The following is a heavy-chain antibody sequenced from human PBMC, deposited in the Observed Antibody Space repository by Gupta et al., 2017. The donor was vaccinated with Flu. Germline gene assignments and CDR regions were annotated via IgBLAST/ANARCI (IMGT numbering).Heavy chain of an antibody. J-gene: IGHJ5*02. Sequence: YIYNTGSVKSRITINPDTSKNQFSLQLNSVTPEDTAVYYCARDPGGVTSSPNWFDPWGQGTLVTVSS. V-gene: IGHV6-1*01. CDR3: ARDPGGVTSSPNWFDP. D-gene: IGHD3-16*01. CDR2: YI.